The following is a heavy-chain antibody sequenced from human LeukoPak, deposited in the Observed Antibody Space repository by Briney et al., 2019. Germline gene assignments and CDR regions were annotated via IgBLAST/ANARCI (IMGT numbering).Heavy chain of an antibody. D-gene: IGHD5-24*01. CDR3: ARVATIWYYFDY. Sequence: SETLSLTCSVSGGSISTYYWSWIRQPAGKGLEWIGRISTSGSANYNPSLKSRVTMSIDTSKNQFSLKLSSVTAADTAVYYCARVATIWYYFDYWGQGTLVTVSS. CDR2: ISTSGSA. V-gene: IGHV4-4*07. CDR1: GGSISTYY. J-gene: IGHJ4*02.